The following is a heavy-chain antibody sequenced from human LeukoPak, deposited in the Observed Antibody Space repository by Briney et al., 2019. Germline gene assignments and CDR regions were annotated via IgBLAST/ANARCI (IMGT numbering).Heavy chain of an antibody. V-gene: IGHV4-39*01. CDR2: IDYSGGV. CDR1: GGSISSSNSF. D-gene: IGHD3-10*01. Sequence: SETLSLTCTVSGGSISSSNSFWGWIRQPPGKGLEWIASIDYSGGVYYNPSLKSRVTISVDTSKNQFSLKVNSVTAADTAVYYCARANYGSGTYYDQFDYWGQGTLVTVSS. J-gene: IGHJ4*02. CDR3: ARANYGSGTYYDQFDY.